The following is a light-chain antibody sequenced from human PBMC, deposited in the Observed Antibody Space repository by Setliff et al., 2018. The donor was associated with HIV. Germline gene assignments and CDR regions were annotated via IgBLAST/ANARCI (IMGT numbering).Light chain of an antibody. CDR3: SSYTSSITYV. V-gene: IGLV2-14*01. CDR2: EVS. J-gene: IGLJ1*01. CDR1: SSDVGGYNY. Sequence: QSALTQPASVSGSPGQSITISCTGTSSDVGGYNYVSWYQQHPGKAPKLMIYEVSNRPSGVSNRFSGSKSGNTASLTISGLQADDEADYYCSSYTSSITYVFGTGTKGTVL.